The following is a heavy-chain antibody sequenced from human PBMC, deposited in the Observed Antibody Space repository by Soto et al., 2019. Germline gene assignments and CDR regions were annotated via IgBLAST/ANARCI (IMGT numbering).Heavy chain of an antibody. CDR2: ISYDGRHT. V-gene: IGHV3-30*18. Sequence: GGSLRLSCSASGFKLSDSGIHWVRQAPGKGLEWVTVISYDGRHTYYADSVKGRFTVSRDNSKNTLYLQMNSLTSEDTAVYFCAKGGRIFGVIVHWGQGALVTVPQ. CDR1: GFKLSDSG. D-gene: IGHD3-3*01. J-gene: IGHJ4*02. CDR3: AKGGRIFGVIVH.